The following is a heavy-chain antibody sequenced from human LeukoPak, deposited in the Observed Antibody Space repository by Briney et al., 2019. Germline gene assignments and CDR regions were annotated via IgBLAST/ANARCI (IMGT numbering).Heavy chain of an antibody. CDR1: GFTFSTYW. J-gene: IGHJ3*01. CDR2: IKTDGSNT. Sequence: QPGGSLRLSCAASGFTFSTYWMHWVRQAPRKGLVWVSRIKTDGSNTYYADSVKGRFTISRDNAKNTLYLQMNSLRAEDTALYYCARESYCTGGSCYSGRAFDVWGQGTMVTVSS. CDR3: ARESYCTGGSCYSGRAFDV. V-gene: IGHV3-74*01. D-gene: IGHD2-15*01.